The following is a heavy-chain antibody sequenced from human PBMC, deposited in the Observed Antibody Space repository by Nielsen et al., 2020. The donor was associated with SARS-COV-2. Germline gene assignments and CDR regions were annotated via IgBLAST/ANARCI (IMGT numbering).Heavy chain of an antibody. Sequence: ASVKVSCKASGYTFANYAIHWVRQAPGQRLEWMGWINAGNGNTIYSDKFRGRVTITTVTAANTAYMELSSLRSEDTVVYYCAREDMFRGVMGSYGLDVWGQGTTVTVSS. V-gene: IGHV1-3*01. J-gene: IGHJ6*02. CDR1: GYTFANYA. CDR2: INAGNGNT. CDR3: AREDMFRGVMGSYGLDV. D-gene: IGHD3-10*01.